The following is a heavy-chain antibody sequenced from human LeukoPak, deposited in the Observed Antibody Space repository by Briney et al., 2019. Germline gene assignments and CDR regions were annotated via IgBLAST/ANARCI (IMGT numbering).Heavy chain of an antibody. CDR1: GYSISSSSYY. Sequence: SETLSLTCTVSGYSISSSSYYWGWIRQPPGKGLEWIGSIYYSGSTYYNPSLKSRVTISVDTSKNQFSLKLSSVTAADTAVYYCARTKDYMDYYYYMDVWGKGTTVTVSS. CDR3: ARTKDYMDYYYYMDV. CDR2: IYYSGST. D-gene: IGHD4-11*01. V-gene: IGHV4-39*07. J-gene: IGHJ6*03.